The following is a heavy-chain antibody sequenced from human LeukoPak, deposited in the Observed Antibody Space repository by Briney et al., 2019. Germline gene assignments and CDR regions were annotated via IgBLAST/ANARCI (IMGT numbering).Heavy chain of an antibody. CDR2: IYYRGNT. Sequence: SETLSLTCTVSGASINGYYWSWIRQPPGKGLEWIGDIYYRGNTKYNPSLKSRVTISVDTSKKQFSLKLSSVTAADTAIYYCASNAGKWGFAYWGQGTLVTVS. CDR3: ASNAGKWGFAY. CDR1: GASINGYY. J-gene: IGHJ4*02. D-gene: IGHD1-26*01. V-gene: IGHV4-59*08.